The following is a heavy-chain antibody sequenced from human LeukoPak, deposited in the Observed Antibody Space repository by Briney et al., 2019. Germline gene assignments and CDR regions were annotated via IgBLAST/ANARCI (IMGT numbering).Heavy chain of an antibody. CDR2: ISGGGGGA. CDR1: GFTFSNYA. Sequence: GGSLRLSCAASGFTFSNYAMSWVRQAPGKGLEWVSVISGGGGGAYYADSVKGRFTFSRDNSKNTLYLQMNSLRVEDTALYYCAKGLGDSIGDNGRPIDYWGQGTLVTVSS. J-gene: IGHJ4*02. CDR3: AKGLGDSIGDNGRPIDY. V-gene: IGHV3-23*01. D-gene: IGHD3-22*01.